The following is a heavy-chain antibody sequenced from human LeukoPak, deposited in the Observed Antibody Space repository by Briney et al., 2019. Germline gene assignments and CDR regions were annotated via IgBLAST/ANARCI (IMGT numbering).Heavy chain of an antibody. CDR2: IYYTGST. CDR3: ARVPSVIDAFDI. V-gene: IGHV4-31*03. J-gene: IGHJ3*02. Sequence: PSETLSLTCTVSGGSISSGGYYWSWIRQYPGKGLEWIAYIYYTGSTYYNPSLKSRLTISVDRSKNQFSLRLSSMTAADTAVYYCARVPSVIDAFDIWGQGTMVTVSS. D-gene: IGHD2-21*01. CDR1: GGSISSGGYY.